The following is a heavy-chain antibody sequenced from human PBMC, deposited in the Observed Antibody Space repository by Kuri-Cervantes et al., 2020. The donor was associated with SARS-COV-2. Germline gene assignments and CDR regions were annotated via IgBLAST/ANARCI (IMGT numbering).Heavy chain of an antibody. CDR3: ARGWTTVTTPYFDY. D-gene: IGHD4-11*01. J-gene: IGHJ4*02. Sequence: SETLSLTCAVSGYSISSGDYYWSWIRQPPGKGLEWIGYIYYSGSTYYNPSLKSRVTISVDTSKNQFSLKLSSVTAADTAVYYCARGWTTVTTPYFDYWGQGTLVTVSS. CDR2: IYYSGST. V-gene: IGHV4-30-4*08. CDR1: GYSISSGDYY.